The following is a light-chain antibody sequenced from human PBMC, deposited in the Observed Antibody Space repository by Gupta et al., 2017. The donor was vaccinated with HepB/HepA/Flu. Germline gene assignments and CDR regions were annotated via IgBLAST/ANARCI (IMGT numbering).Light chain of an antibody. CDR1: QSISSS. J-gene: IGKJ3*01. Sequence: EIVLTQSPATLSLSPGERATLSCRASQSISSSLAWYQQKPGQAPRLLIYDASHRATGIPARFSGSGSGTDFTLTISSLEPEDFAVYYCQQRNYWSLSFGHGTKVDIK. V-gene: IGKV3-11*01. CDR3: QQRNYWSLS. CDR2: DAS.